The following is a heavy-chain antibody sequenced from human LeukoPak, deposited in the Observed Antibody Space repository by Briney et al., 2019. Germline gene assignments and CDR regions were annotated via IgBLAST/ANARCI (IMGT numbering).Heavy chain of an antibody. CDR3: TRVVLVGTTYSYFDY. J-gene: IGHJ4*02. CDR2: TRKKTNSYTT. Sequence: GVLRLSCAASGFTFSDHYMDWARQAPGKGLEWVGRTRKKTNSYTTEYAASVKGRFTISRDDSRNSLYLQMDSLKAEDTAVYFCTRVVLVGTTYSYFDYWGQGTLVTVSS. CDR1: GFTFSDHY. V-gene: IGHV3-72*01. D-gene: IGHD1-26*01.